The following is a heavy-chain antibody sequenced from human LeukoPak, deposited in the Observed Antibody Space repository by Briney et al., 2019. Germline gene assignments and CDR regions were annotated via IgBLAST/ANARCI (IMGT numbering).Heavy chain of an antibody. Sequence: PGGSLRLSCAASGFMFNNYGMTWVRQAPGKGLEWVSGISSSGTSTYNADSVKGRFTISRDNSKNTLYLQMNSLRAEGTAVYYCAKDDGGNSEWYFDLWGRGTLVTVSS. J-gene: IGHJ2*01. CDR2: ISSSGTST. D-gene: IGHD4-23*01. V-gene: IGHV3-23*01. CDR1: GFMFNNYG. CDR3: AKDDGGNSEWYFDL.